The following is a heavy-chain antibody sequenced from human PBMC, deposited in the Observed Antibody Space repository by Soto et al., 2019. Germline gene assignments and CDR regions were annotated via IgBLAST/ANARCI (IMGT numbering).Heavy chain of an antibody. J-gene: IGHJ4*02. CDR2: IYPGDSDI. D-gene: IGHD3-3*01. CDR1: GYSVTNYW. V-gene: IGHV5-51*01. CDR3: ERLYREFWSGTDY. Sequence: PGESLKISCQGSGYSVTNYWIGWVRQMPGKGLEWMGIIYPGDSDIRYSPSFQGQVTISVDKSINTAYLQWATLKASDTAMYYCERLYREFWSGTDYWGQGTLVTVSS.